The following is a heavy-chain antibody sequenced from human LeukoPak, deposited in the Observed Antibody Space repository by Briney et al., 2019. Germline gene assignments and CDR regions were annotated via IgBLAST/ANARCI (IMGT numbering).Heavy chain of an antibody. CDR2: INHSGST. Sequence: SETLSLTCAVYGGSFGGYYWSWIRQPPGKGLEWIGEINHSGSTNYNPSLKSRVTISVDTSKNQFSLKLSSVTAADTAVYYCARGGVAARRGLSYWGQGTLVTVSS. CDR1: GGSFGGYY. V-gene: IGHV4-34*01. CDR3: ARGGVAARRGLSY. J-gene: IGHJ4*02. D-gene: IGHD6-6*01.